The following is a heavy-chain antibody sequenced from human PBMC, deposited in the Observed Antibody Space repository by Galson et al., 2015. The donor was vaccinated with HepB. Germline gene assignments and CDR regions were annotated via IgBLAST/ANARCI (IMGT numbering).Heavy chain of an antibody. CDR2: ISSSSSYI. CDR3: ARDLRRPRDTWIQLWVLYGVDV. J-gene: IGHJ6*02. Sequence: LRLSCAASGLTFSTYSMNWVRQAPGKGLEWVSSISSSSSYIYYADSVKGRFTISRDNDKNSLYLQLNSLRAEDTAVYYCARDLRRPRDTWIQLWVLYGVDVWGQGTTVTVSS. CDR1: GLTFSTYS. V-gene: IGHV3-21*01. D-gene: IGHD5-18*01.